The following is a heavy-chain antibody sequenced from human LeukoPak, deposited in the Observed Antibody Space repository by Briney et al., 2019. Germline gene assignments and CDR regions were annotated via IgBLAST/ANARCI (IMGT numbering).Heavy chain of an antibody. J-gene: IGHJ4*02. CDR3: ARDERWLQPNFDY. Sequence: ASVTVSCKASGYTFTGYYMHWVRQAPGQGLEWMGWINPNSGGTNYAQKFQGRVTMTRDTSISTAYMELSRLRSDDTAVYYCARDERWLQPNFDYWGQGTLVTVSS. CDR2: INPNSGGT. V-gene: IGHV1-2*02. CDR1: GYTFTGYY. D-gene: IGHD5-24*01.